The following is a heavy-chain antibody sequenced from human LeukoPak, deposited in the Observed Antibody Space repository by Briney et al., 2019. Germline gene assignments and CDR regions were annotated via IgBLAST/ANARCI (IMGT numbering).Heavy chain of an antibody. CDR2: IYHSGST. D-gene: IGHD1-26*01. CDR3: AREGLEGASREYYFDY. CDR1: GGSISSGGYY. J-gene: IGHJ4*02. Sequence: PSQTLSLTCTVSGGSISSGGYYWSWIRQPPGKGLEWIGYIYHSGSTYYNPSLKSRVTISVDRSKNQFSLKLSSVTAADTAVYYCAREGLEGASREYYFDYWGQGTLVTVSS. V-gene: IGHV4-30-2*01.